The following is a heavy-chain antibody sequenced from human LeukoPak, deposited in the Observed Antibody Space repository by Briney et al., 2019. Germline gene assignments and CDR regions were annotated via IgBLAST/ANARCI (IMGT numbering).Heavy chain of an antibody. V-gene: IGHV3-21*01. J-gene: IGHJ4*02. CDR3: ARTPGALWFGELLDRLIDY. CDR2: ISSSSSYL. CDR1: GFTFSSYS. Sequence: SGGSLRLSCAASGFTFSSYSMNWVPQAPGKGLEWVSSISSSSSYLYYADSVKGRFTISRDNAKNSLYLQMNSLRAEDTAVYYCARTPGALWFGELLDRLIDYWGQGTLVTVSS. D-gene: IGHD3-10*01.